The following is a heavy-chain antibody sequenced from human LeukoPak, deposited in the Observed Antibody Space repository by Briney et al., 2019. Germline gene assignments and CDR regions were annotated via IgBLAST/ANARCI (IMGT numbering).Heavy chain of an antibody. V-gene: IGHV3-23*01. J-gene: IGHJ2*01. D-gene: IGHD6-6*01. CDR3: PKAGILQASPSGRKSFDL. CDR2: ISGSGGST. CDR1: GFTFSSYA. Sequence: GGSLRLSCAASGFTFSSYAMSWVRQALGKGLEWVSLISGSGGSTYSAESVKGRFTISRDNSKNTQYLQMNSLRADDTAVYHCPKAGILQASPSGRKSFDLWGRGTLVTASS.